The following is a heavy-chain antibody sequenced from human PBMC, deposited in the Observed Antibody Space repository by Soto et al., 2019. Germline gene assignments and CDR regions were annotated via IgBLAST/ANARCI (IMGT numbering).Heavy chain of an antibody. Sequence: GGTLRLSCAASGFTFSSYAMHWVRQAPGKGLEWVAVISYDGSNKYYADSVKGRFTISRDNSKNTLYLQMNSLRAEDTAVYYCARDLTRRGYSSGWPNYYHGMDVWGQGTTVTVSS. V-gene: IGHV3-30-3*01. D-gene: IGHD6-19*01. CDR2: ISYDGSNK. J-gene: IGHJ6*02. CDR1: GFTFSSYA. CDR3: ARDLTRRGYSSGWPNYYHGMDV.